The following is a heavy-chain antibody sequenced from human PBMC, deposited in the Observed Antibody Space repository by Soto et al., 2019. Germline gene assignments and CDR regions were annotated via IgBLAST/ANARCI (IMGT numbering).Heavy chain of an antibody. V-gene: IGHV4-59*02. CDR2: VYYSGST. CDR1: GCSVSSYS. Sequence: SESLSLTCPVSGCSVSSYSWTWVRQPPGKGLEWIGYVYYSGSTHYNPSLKSRVTISLDTSKNQFSLKLTSVTAADTAMYFCASSPPAMVAPNIWGQGTLVTVSS. J-gene: IGHJ4*02. D-gene: IGHD5-18*01. CDR3: ASSPPAMVAPNI.